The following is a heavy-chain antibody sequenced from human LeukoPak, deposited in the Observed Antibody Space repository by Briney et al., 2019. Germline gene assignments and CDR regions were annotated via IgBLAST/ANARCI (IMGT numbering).Heavy chain of an antibody. D-gene: IGHD3-10*01. CDR1: GGSFSGYY. Sequence: SETLSLTCAVYGGSFSGYYWSWIRQPPGKGLEWIGEINHSGSTNYNPSLKSRVTISVDTSKNQFSLKLSSVTAADTAVYYCARERLLWFGELFGFDYWGQGTLVTVSS. CDR3: ARERLLWFGELFGFDY. J-gene: IGHJ4*02. V-gene: IGHV4-34*01. CDR2: INHSGST.